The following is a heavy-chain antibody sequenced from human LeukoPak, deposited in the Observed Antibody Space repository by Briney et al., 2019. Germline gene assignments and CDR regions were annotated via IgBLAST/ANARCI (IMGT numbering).Heavy chain of an antibody. Sequence: SETLSLTCAVYGGSFSGYYWSWIRQPPGKGLEWIGSIYYSGSTYYNPSLKSRVTISVDTSKNQFSLKLSSVTAADTAVYYCVRRTGDDAFDIWGQGTMVTVSS. CDR3: VRRTGDDAFDI. D-gene: IGHD7-27*01. CDR1: GGSFSGYY. J-gene: IGHJ3*02. V-gene: IGHV4-34*01. CDR2: IYYSGST.